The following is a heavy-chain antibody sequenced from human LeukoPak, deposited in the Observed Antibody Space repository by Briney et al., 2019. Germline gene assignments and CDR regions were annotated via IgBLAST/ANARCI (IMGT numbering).Heavy chain of an antibody. D-gene: IGHD6-13*01. J-gene: IGHJ5*02. CDR3: ARWIAAAGTAGWFDP. CDR1: GYTFTDYY. CDR2: INPSGGST. Sequence: ASVKVSCKASGYTFTDYYMHWVRQAPGQGLEWMGIINPSGGSTSYAQKFQGRVTMTRDTSTSTVYMELSSLRSEDTAVYYCARWIAAAGTAGWFDPWGQGTLVTVSS. V-gene: IGHV1-46*01.